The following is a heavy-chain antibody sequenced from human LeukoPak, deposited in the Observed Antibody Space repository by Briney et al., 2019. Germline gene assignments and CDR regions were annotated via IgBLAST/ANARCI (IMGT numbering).Heavy chain of an antibody. V-gene: IGHV1-18*01. CDR3: ARDSDGPIQDYYYGIDV. Sequence: ASVKVSCKASGYTFTSYGISWVRQAPGQGLEWMGWISAYNGNTNYAQKLQGRVTMTTDTSTSTAYMELRSLRSDDTAVYYCARDSDGPIQDYYYGIDVWGQGTTVTVSS. CDR2: ISAYNGNT. CDR1: GYTFTSYG. J-gene: IGHJ6*02.